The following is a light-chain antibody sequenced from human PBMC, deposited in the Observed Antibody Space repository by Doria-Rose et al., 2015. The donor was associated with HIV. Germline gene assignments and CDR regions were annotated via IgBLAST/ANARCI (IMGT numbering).Light chain of an antibody. CDR2: GAS. J-gene: IGKJ4*01. V-gene: IGKV3-15*01. CDR1: QRITSN. CDR3: QQYNNWPLS. Sequence: VMTQSPATLSVSPGERATLSCRASQRITSNLAWYQQKPGQAPRLLIYGASTRATGIPGRFSGSGSGTEFTLTISNIQSEDFAVYYCQQYNNWPLSFGGGTKVEIK.